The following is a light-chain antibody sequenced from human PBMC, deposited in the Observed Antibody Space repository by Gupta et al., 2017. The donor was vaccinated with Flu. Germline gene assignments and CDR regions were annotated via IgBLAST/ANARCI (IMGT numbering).Light chain of an antibody. CDR3: HQYDNLPLT. CDR1: QGINNY. CDR2: YAF. V-gene: IGKV1-33*01. J-gene: IGKJ2*01. Sequence: DIQMTQSPSSLSASVGDRITITCQASQGINNYLSWYQQKPGEAPESLIHYAFSLQRGVPSKFSGSGSGTHFTFTISSLQPEDIATYYCHQYDNLPLTFGEGTKVEI.